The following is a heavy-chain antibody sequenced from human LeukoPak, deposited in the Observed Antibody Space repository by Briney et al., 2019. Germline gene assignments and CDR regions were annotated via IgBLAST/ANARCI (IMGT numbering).Heavy chain of an antibody. J-gene: IGHJ6*03. Sequence: GGSLRLSCAASGFTFDDYAIHWVRQVPGKGLEWVSAISGSGGSTYYADSVKGRFTISRDNSKNTLYLQMNSLRAEDTAVYYCARRARRLRSSYYYYYMDVWGKGTTVTISS. V-gene: IGHV3-23*01. CDR3: ARRARRLRSSYYYYYMDV. CDR2: ISGSGGST. D-gene: IGHD1-26*01. CDR1: GFTFDDYA.